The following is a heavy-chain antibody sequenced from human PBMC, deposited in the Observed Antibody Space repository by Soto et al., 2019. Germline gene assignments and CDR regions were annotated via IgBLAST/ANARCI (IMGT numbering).Heavy chain of an antibody. CDR3: ARANTYYSGYDWYYYSHYMDV. J-gene: IGHJ6*03. CDR1: GYTVTSCG. CDR2: ISAYNGNT. D-gene: IGHD5-12*01. V-gene: IGHV1-18*01. Sequence: APVRVSYRASGYTVTSCGISWVRQAPGQGLEWMGWISAYNGNTNYAQKLQGRVTMTTDTSTSTAYMELRSLRSDDTAVYYCARANTYYSGYDWYYYSHYMDVRGKGTTVTLSS.